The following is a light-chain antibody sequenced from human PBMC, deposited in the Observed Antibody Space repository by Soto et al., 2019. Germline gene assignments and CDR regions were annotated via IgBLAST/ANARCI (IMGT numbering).Light chain of an antibody. CDR1: QSISSW. Sequence: DIQMTQSPSTLSASVGDRVTITCRASQSISSWLAWYQQKPGKAPKLLIYKASSLESGVPSRFSDSIARTEFTLTFSSLQPDDFATYYCQQHNSFPTFGQGTKVEIK. J-gene: IGKJ1*01. V-gene: IGKV1-5*03. CDR2: KAS. CDR3: QQHNSFPT.